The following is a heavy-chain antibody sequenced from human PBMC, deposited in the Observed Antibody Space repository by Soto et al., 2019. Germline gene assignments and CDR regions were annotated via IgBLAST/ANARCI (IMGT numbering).Heavy chain of an antibody. CDR3: SKDWVRGGVIRGGAFDI. CDR1: GFTFDDYA. Sequence: GGSLRLSCAASGFTFDDYAMHWVLQAPGKGLEWVSGISWNSGSIGYADSVKGRFTISRDNAKNSLYLQMNSLRAEDTALYDCSKDWVRGGVIRGGAFDIWGQGTMVTVSS. D-gene: IGHD3-10*01. V-gene: IGHV3-9*01. CDR2: ISWNSGSI. J-gene: IGHJ3*02.